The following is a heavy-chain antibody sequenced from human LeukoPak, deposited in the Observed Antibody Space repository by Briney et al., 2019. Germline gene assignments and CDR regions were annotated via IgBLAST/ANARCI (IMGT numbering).Heavy chain of an antibody. CDR1: GGSFSGYY. J-gene: IGHJ4*02. CDR2: INHSGST. V-gene: IGHV4-34*01. CDR3: ARQALDYGDLGPSDY. D-gene: IGHD4-17*01. Sequence: SETLSLTCAVYGGSFSGYYWSWIRQPPGKGLEWIGEINHSGSTNYNPSLKSRVTISVDTSKNQFSLKLSSVTAADTAVYYCARQALDYGDLGPSDYWGQGTLVTVSS.